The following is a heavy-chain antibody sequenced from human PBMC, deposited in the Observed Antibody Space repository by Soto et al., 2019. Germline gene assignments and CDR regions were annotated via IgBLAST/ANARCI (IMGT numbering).Heavy chain of an antibody. J-gene: IGHJ6*02. V-gene: IGHV1-69*02. CDR1: GGTFSSYT. Sequence: QVQLVQSGAEVKKPGSSVKVSCKASGGTFSSYTISWVRQAPGQGPEWMGRIIPNLGIANYAQKFQGRVTITAHKSTSTAYMWLSSLRSEDTAVDYCADLVVAVTGMDVWGQGTTVTVSS. D-gene: IGHD2-15*01. CDR2: IIPNLGIA. CDR3: ADLVVAVTGMDV.